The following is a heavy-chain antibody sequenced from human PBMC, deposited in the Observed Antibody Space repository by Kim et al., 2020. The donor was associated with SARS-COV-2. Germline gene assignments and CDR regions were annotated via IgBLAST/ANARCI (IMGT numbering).Heavy chain of an antibody. CDR3: ARPVGATNPFDY. J-gene: IGHJ4*02. D-gene: IGHD1-26*01. Sequence: NYSPSFQGHVTISANKSISTAYLQWSSLKASDTAMYYCARPVGATNPFDYWGQGTLVTVSS. V-gene: IGHV5-10-1*01.